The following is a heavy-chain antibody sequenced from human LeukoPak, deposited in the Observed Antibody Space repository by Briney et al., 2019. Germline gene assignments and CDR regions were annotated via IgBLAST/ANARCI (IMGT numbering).Heavy chain of an antibody. D-gene: IGHD3-22*01. CDR1: GFTFSDYY. V-gene: IGHV3-11*01. J-gene: IGHJ4*02. CDR3: ARVIAEYYYDSSGYYWDYFDY. Sequence: GGSLRLSCAASGFTFSDYYMSWIRQAPGKGPEWVSYISSSGSTIYYADSVKGRFTISRDNAKNSLYLQMNSLRAEDTAVYYCARVIAEYYYDSSGYYWDYFDYWGQGTLVTVSS. CDR2: ISSSGSTI.